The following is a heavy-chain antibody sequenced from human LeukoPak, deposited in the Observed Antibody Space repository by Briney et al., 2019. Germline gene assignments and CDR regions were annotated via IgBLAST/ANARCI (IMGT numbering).Heavy chain of an antibody. CDR3: ARGAGSRNQPFDP. Sequence: ASVKVSCKASGYTFTSYYMHWVRQAPGQGLEWMGWINPNSGGTNYAQKFQGRVTMTRDTSISTAYMELRSLRSDDTAVYYCARGAGSRNQPFDPWGQGTLVTVSS. J-gene: IGHJ5*02. CDR2: INPNSGGT. CDR1: GYTFTSYY. V-gene: IGHV1-2*02. D-gene: IGHD1-14*01.